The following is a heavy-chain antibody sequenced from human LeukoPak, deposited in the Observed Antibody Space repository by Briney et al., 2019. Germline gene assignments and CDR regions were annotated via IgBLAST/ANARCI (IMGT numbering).Heavy chain of an antibody. J-gene: IGHJ4*02. V-gene: IGHV3-23*01. CDR3: AKDRYSSSWSRPLSSFFDY. D-gene: IGHD6-13*01. CDR1: GFTFSSYA. Sequence: GGSLRLSCAASGFTFSSYAMSWVRQAPGKGLEWVSAISGSGGSTYYADSVKGRFTISRDNSKNTLYLQMNSLRAEDTAVYYCAKDRYSSSWSRPLSSFFDYWGQGTLVTVSS. CDR2: ISGSGGST.